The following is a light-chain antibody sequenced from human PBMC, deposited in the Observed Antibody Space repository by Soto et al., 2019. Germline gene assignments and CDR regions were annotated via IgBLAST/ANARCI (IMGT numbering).Light chain of an antibody. CDR1: SSNIGSRY. CDR3: AVWDDSLGGYV. Sequence: QSVLTQPPSASGPPGQRVTISCSGSSSNIGSRYVSWHQQLPGTAPKLLIYGNSQRPSGVPDRFSGSKSGTSAALAISGLRSGDEADYYCAVWDDSLGGYVFGSGTKLTVL. J-gene: IGLJ1*01. V-gene: IGLV1-47*01. CDR2: GNS.